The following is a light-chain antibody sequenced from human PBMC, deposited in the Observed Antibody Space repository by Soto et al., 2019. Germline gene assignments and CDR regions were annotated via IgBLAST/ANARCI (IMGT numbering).Light chain of an antibody. CDR3: AAWDDSLNGFWV. J-gene: IGLJ3*02. V-gene: IGLV1-44*01. Sequence: QSVLTQPPSASGTPGQRVTISCSGSSSNIGSNTVNWYQQLPGTAPKLLIYSNNQRPSGVPDRFSGSKSGTSASLAISGIQSEDEADYYCAAWDDSLNGFWVFGGGTKVTVL. CDR2: SNN. CDR1: SSNIGSNT.